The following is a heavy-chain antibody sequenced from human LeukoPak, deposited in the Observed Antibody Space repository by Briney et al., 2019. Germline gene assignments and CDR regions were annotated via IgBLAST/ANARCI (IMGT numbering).Heavy chain of an antibody. CDR2: ITSNGGST. Sequence: GGSLRLSCSASGFTFSTNSMHWVRQAPGKGLEFVSAITSNGGSTYYADSVKGRFTISRDNAKNSLYLQMNSLRAEDTAVYYCARANYYDSSGYYYGAFDIWGQGTMVTVSS. D-gene: IGHD3-22*01. CDR1: GFTFSTNS. CDR3: ARANYYDSSGYYYGAFDI. J-gene: IGHJ3*02. V-gene: IGHV3-64*04.